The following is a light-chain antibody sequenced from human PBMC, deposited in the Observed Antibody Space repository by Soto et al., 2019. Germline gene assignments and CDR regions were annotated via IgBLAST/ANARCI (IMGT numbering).Light chain of an antibody. Sequence: EIVMTQSPPSLPVTPGEPASISCRSSQSLHHSDGYDYLDWYLQKPGQSPQLLIYLGSNRAYGVPERFSGSGSGTDFTLKISRVEPEDLGVYYCMQRIDFPPTFGQGTKVEIK. CDR2: LGS. CDR3: MQRIDFPPT. V-gene: IGKV2-28*01. J-gene: IGKJ1*01. CDR1: QSLHHSDGYDY.